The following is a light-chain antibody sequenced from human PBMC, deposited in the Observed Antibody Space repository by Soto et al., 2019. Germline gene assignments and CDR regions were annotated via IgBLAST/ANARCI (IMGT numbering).Light chain of an antibody. CDR1: QTISSW. CDR3: QHYNSYSEA. V-gene: IGKV1-5*03. J-gene: IGKJ1*01. CDR2: KAS. Sequence: DIQMTQSPSTLSGSVGDRVTITCWASQTISSWLAWYQQKPGKAPKLLIYKASTLKSGVPSRFSGSGSGTEFTLTISSLQPDVFATYYCQHYNSYSEAFGHGTKVGI.